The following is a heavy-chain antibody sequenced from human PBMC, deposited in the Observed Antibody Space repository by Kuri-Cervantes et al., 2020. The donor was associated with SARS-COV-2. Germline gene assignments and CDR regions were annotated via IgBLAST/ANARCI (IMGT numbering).Heavy chain of an antibody. Sequence: SQTLSLTCAVSGYSISSGYYGSWIRQPAGKGLEWIGRIYTSGSTNYNPSLKSRVSIAVDPSKNQFSLKLSSVPAADTAVYYCARVAAGYFDYCGQGTLVTVSS. V-gene: IGHV4-61*02. CDR3: ARVAAGYFDY. CDR1: GYSISSGYY. D-gene: IGHD6-25*01. CDR2: IYTSGST. J-gene: IGHJ4*02.